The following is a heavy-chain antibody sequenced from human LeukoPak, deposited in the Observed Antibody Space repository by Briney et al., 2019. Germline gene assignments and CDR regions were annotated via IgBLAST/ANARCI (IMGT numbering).Heavy chain of an antibody. CDR2: IYPRDSNT. D-gene: IGHD3-10*01. CDR3: ARATMVRGDNPYFDY. V-gene: IGHV5-51*01. CDR1: GYSFTSYW. Sequence: GESLKISCKGSGYSFTSYWIGWVRQMPGKGLEWMGIIYPRDSNTIYSPSFQGQVTISVDTSINTAYLQWISLKASDTAMYYCARATMVRGDNPYFDYWGQGTLVTVSS. J-gene: IGHJ4*02.